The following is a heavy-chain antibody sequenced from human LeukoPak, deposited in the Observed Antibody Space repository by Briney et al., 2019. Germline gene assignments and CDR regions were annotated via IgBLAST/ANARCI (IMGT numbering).Heavy chain of an antibody. D-gene: IGHD2/OR15-2a*01. J-gene: IGHJ4*02. Sequence: GGSLRLSCAASGNYWMHWVRQAPGKGLVWVSHINSDGSWTSHADSVKGRFTISKDNAKNTVYLQMNNLRAEDTAVYYCVSFYEAYWGRGTLVTVSS. CDR3: VSFYEAY. V-gene: IGHV3-74*01. CDR2: INSDGSWT. CDR1: GNYW.